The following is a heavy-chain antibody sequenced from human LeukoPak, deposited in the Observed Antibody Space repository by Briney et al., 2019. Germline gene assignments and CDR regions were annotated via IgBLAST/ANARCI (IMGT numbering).Heavy chain of an antibody. V-gene: IGHV3-23*01. D-gene: IGHD6-13*01. CDR2: ISGSGGNT. J-gene: IGHJ4*02. CDR1: GFTFNSYA. Sequence: TGGSLRLSCAASGFTFNSYAMSWVRQALGRGLEWVSAISGSGGNTYYADSVKDRFTISRDNSKNTLYLQMSSLRAEDTALYYCAKGAPWAAAGEVGAYWGQGTLVTVSS. CDR3: AKGAPWAAAGEVGAY.